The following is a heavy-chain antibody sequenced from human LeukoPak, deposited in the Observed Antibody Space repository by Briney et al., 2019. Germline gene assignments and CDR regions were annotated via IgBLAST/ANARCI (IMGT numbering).Heavy chain of an antibody. V-gene: IGHV3-30-3*01. CDR3: ARPSMVYYYYGMDV. CDR1: GFTFSSYA. J-gene: IGHJ6*02. CDR2: XSYDGSNK. D-gene: IGHD2/OR15-2a*01. Sequence: GRSLRLSCAASGFTFSSYAMHWVRQAPGKGLXXXXXXSYDGSNKYYADSVKGRFTISRDNSKNTLYLQMNSLRAEDTAVYYCARPSMVYYYYGMDVWGQGTTVTVSS.